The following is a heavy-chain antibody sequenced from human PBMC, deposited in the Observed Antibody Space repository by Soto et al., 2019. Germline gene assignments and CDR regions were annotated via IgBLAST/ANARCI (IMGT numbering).Heavy chain of an antibody. CDR1: GYTFTSYD. CDR3: AREFKGAIVVVAAARGTYLDN. CDR2: MNPNSGNT. J-gene: IGHJ4*02. Sequence: GASVKVSCKASGYTFTSYDINWVRQATGQGLEWMGWMNPNSGNTGYAQKFQGRVTMTRNTSISTAYMELSSLRAEDTAVYYCAREFKGAIVVVAAARGTYLDNWGQGTLVTVSS. D-gene: IGHD2-15*01. V-gene: IGHV1-8*01.